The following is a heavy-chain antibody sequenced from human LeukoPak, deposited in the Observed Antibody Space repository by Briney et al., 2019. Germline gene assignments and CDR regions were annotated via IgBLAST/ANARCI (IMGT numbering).Heavy chain of an antibody. CDR3: ARRVPLTALDS. J-gene: IGHJ5*01. CDR1: GFTFSTFA. D-gene: IGHD3-3*01. V-gene: IGHV3-23*01. CDR2: IFPSGGEI. Sequence: GGSLRLSCEASGFTFSTFAMIWVRQPPGKGLEWVSSIFPSGGEIHYADSVRGRFDISRDNSKNRLFLQMNSLRVEDSGVYYCARRVPLTALDSWGQGTLVTVSS.